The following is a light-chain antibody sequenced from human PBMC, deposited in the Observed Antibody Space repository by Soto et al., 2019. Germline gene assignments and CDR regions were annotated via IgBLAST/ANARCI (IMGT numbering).Light chain of an antibody. Sequence: EVVLTQYPATLSVSPGERATLSCRSSQSVSIKLAWYQQKPGQAPRLLIYDTSTRATGIPARFSGSGSGTEFTLTISSLQSEDFAVYYCQQYNKWPPITFGQGTRLEI. CDR3: QQYNKWPPIT. CDR1: QSVSIK. V-gene: IGKV3-15*01. J-gene: IGKJ5*01. CDR2: DTS.